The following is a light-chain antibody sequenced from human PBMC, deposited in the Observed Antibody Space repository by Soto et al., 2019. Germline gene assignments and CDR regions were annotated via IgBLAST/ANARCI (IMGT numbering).Light chain of an antibody. CDR1: SSDVGRYDY. J-gene: IGLJ1*01. V-gene: IGLV2-11*01. Sequence: QSVLTQPRSVSASPGQSVTISCTGTSSDVGRYDYVSWYQQHPGKAPKLIVYDVTERPSGVPDRLSGSKSGNTAPLTISGLQAEDEADYSCCSFAGSYSYVFGTGTKVTVL. CDR3: CSFAGSYSYV. CDR2: DVT.